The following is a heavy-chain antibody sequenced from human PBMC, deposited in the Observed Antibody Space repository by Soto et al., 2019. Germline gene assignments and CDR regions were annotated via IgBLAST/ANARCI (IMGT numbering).Heavy chain of an antibody. J-gene: IGHJ3*02. CDR2: IYYSGST. CDR3: ARSTGYSSSWSNAFDI. CDR1: GGSLSSGGYC. D-gene: IGHD6-13*01. Sequence: TSETRWRPGTVSGGSLSSGGYCWCGLRHPPGKGLEWTGYIYYSGSTNYNPPLTSRLTLSVDTSKNQSSLKLSSVTAADTAVYYCARSTGYSSSWSNAFDIWGQGTMVTVS. V-gene: IGHV4-61*08.